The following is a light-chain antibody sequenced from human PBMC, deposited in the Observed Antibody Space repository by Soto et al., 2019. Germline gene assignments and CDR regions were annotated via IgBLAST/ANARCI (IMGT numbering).Light chain of an antibody. V-gene: IGLV1-47*01. J-gene: IGLJ1*01. Sequence: QSVLTQPRSASGTPGQRDTISCSGGIANIGRNAVYWHQHLPGTAPKLLVYRNNQRPSGVPDRFSDSKSGTSAFLAISGLRSEDEADYYCAAWDDRMSAYVFGTGTKVTVL. CDR2: RNN. CDR3: AAWDDRMSAYV. CDR1: IANIGRNA.